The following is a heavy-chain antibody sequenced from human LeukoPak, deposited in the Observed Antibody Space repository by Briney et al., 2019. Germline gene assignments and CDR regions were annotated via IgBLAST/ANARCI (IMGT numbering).Heavy chain of an antibody. Sequence: ASVKVSCKASGYTFTGYYMHWVRQAPGQGLEWMGWINPNSGGTNYAQKFQGRVTMTRDTSISTAYMELSRLRSDDTAVYYCARDGAPWDYYGSGSYVDYWGQGTLVTVSS. D-gene: IGHD3-10*01. CDR1: GYTFTGYY. CDR3: ARDGAPWDYYGSGSYVDY. CDR2: INPNSGGT. V-gene: IGHV1-2*02. J-gene: IGHJ4*02.